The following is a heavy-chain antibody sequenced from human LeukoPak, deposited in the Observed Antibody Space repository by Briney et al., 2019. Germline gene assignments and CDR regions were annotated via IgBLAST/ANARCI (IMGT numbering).Heavy chain of an antibody. Sequence: PGGSLRLSCAASGFTFSDYGMHWVRQDPGKGLEWVALISYDGGNKFYADSVRDRFTISRDNSKNTLFLQMNSLRIEDTAVYYCAKVFEVRGARRPKDYWGQGTLVIVSS. D-gene: IGHD3-10*01. CDR1: GFTFSDYG. CDR2: ISYDGGNK. CDR3: AKVFEVRGARRPKDY. V-gene: IGHV3-30*18. J-gene: IGHJ4*02.